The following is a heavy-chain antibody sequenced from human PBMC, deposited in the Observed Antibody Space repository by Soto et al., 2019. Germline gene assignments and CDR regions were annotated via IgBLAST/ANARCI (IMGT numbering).Heavy chain of an antibody. V-gene: IGHV3-15*01. Sequence: GGSLRLSCAASGFTFSNAWMSWVRQAPGKWLEWVGRIKSKTDGGTTDYAAPVKGRFTISRDDSKNTLYLQMNSLKTEDTAVYYCTTYPESGYYRLVLIDYWGQGTLVTVSS. CDR3: TTYPESGYYRLVLIDY. CDR1: GFTFSNAW. J-gene: IGHJ4*02. CDR2: IKSKTDGGTT. D-gene: IGHD3-3*01.